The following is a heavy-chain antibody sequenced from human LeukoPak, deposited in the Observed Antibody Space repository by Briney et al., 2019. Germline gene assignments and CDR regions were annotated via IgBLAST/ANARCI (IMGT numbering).Heavy chain of an antibody. J-gene: IGHJ3*02. CDR3: AREWYSSSWSLDI. Sequence: TGGSLRLSCAASGFTFSSYGMHWVRQAPGKGLEWVAVIWYDGSNKYYADSVKGRFTISRDDSKNTLCLQMNSLRAEDTAVYYCAREWYSSSWSLDIWGQGAMVTVSS. D-gene: IGHD6-13*01. V-gene: IGHV3-33*01. CDR2: IWYDGSNK. CDR1: GFTFSSYG.